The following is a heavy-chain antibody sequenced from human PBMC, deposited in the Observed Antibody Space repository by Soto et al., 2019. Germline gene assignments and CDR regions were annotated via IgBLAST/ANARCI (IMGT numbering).Heavy chain of an antibody. Sequence: TGGSLRLSCGASGFTFSSYGMHWVRQAPGKGLEWVAVIWYDGSNKYYADSVKGRFTISRDNSKNTLYLQMNSLRAEDTAVYYCARELWFGELSFYFDYWGQGTLVTVSS. CDR3: ARELWFGELSFYFDY. V-gene: IGHV3-33*01. J-gene: IGHJ4*02. D-gene: IGHD3-10*01. CDR1: GFTFSSYG. CDR2: IWYDGSNK.